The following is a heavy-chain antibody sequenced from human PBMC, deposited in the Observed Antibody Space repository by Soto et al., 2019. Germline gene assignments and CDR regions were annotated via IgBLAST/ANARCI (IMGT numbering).Heavy chain of an antibody. Sequence: QVQLQESGPGLVEPSQTLSLTCTVSGDSIGSTDSYWSWIRRPPGKGLEWIGYIYYTGGTFYNPSLKSRLTHSLETSNNQFSLTLTSVTAADTGMYYCARGGSGWAEYFQHWGQGTLVAVSS. V-gene: IGHV4-30-4*08. D-gene: IGHD6-25*01. CDR3: ARGGSGWAEYFQH. CDR1: GDSIGSTDSY. CDR2: IYYTGGT. J-gene: IGHJ1*01.